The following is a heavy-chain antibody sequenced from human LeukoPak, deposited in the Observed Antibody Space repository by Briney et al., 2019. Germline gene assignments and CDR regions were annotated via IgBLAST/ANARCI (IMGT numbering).Heavy chain of an antibody. Sequence: SETLSLTCTVSGGSISSYYWSWIRQPPGKGLEWIAYIYYSGSTNYNPSLKSRVTISVDTSKNQFSLKLSSVTAADTAVYYCARDPRGSGSADYWGQGTLVTVSS. CDR1: GGSISSYY. D-gene: IGHD3-10*01. J-gene: IGHJ4*02. V-gene: IGHV4-59*01. CDR3: ARDPRGSGSADY. CDR2: IYYSGST.